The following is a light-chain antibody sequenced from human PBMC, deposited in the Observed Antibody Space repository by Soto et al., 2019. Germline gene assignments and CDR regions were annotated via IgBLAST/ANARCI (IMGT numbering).Light chain of an antibody. Sequence: IVLTQSPATLSLSPGKRATLSCRASQNISNYLIWYQQKPGQAPRLLMYGTSIRASGIPARFSGSGSGTEFTLTISNLQSEDFAVYYCQQYNNWLWTFGQGTKVDIK. V-gene: IGKV3-15*01. CDR3: QQYNNWLWT. CDR2: GTS. CDR1: QNISNY. J-gene: IGKJ1*01.